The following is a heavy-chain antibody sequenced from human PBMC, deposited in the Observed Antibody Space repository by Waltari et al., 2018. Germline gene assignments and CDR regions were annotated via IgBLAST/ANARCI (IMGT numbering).Heavy chain of an antibody. Sequence: QVQLVQSGAEVKQPGASVPVSCPASGYTFTGYYMPWGRQSPGQGLEWMGWINPNSGGTNYEQKFQGRVTMTRDTSISTAYMELSRLRSDDTAVYYCARPYYDFWSGTPYAFDIWGQGTMVTVSS. D-gene: IGHD3-3*01. CDR2: INPNSGGT. V-gene: IGHV1-2*02. CDR3: ARPYYDFWSGTPYAFDI. CDR1: GYTFTGYY. J-gene: IGHJ3*02.